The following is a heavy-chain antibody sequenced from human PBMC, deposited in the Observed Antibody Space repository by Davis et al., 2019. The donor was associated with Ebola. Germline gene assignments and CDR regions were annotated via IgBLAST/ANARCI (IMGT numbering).Heavy chain of an antibody. Sequence: SETLSLTCIVSRGSISSFHWSWIRQPPGKGLEWIGYIYYSGSTNYNPSLKSRVTISVDTSKNQFSLKLSSVTAADTAVYYCARGHSYDVDAFDTWGQGTMVTVSS. CDR1: RGSISSFH. D-gene: IGHD5-18*01. CDR2: IYYSGST. CDR3: ARGHSYDVDAFDT. V-gene: IGHV4-59*01. J-gene: IGHJ3*02.